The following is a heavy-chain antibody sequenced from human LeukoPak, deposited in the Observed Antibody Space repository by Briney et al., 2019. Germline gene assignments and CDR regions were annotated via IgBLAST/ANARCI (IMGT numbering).Heavy chain of an antibody. J-gene: IGHJ6*03. V-gene: IGHV4-59*01. CDR2: IYYSGST. Sequence: SETLSLTCTVSGGSISSYYWSWIRQPPGKGLEWIGYIYYSGSTNYNPSLKSRVTISVDTSKNQFSLKLSSVTTADTAVYYCARAIVVVPAAIRSTSEYYYYMDVWGKGTTVTVSS. CDR1: GGSISSYY. D-gene: IGHD2-2*02. CDR3: ARAIVVVPAAIRSTSEYYYYMDV.